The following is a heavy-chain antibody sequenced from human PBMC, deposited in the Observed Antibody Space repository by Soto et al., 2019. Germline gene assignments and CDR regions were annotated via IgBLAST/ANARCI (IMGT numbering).Heavy chain of an antibody. CDR1: GGSISSYY. J-gene: IGHJ4*02. V-gene: IGHV4-59*01. D-gene: IGHD3-3*01. CDR2: IYYSGST. Sequence: SETLSLTCTVSGGSISSYYWSWIRQPPGKGLEWIGYIYYSGSTNYNPSLKSRVTISVDTSKNQFSLKLSSVTAADTAVYYCASVLEPDYYLDYWGQGTLVTVS. CDR3: ASVLEPDYYLDY.